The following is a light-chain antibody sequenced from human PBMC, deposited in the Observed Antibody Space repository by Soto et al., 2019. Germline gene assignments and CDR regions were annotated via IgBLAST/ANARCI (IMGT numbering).Light chain of an antibody. Sequence: QSVLTQPASVSGSPGQSITISCTGTSSDIGVYNYVSWYQQHPGKAPKLMIYDVTKRPSGVSNRFSGSKSGNTASLTISGLQAEYEADYYCTSYRGSGIFEVFGGGTKVTVL. V-gene: IGLV2-14*01. CDR3: TSYRGSGIFEV. J-gene: IGLJ2*01. CDR1: SSDIGVYNY. CDR2: DVT.